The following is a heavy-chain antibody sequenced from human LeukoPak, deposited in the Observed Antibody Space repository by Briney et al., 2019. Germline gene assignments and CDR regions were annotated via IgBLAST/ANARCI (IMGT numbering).Heavy chain of an antibody. Sequence: GGSLRLSCAASGFTFSSYSMNWVRQAPGKGLEWVSSISSSSSYIYYADSVKGRFTISRDNAKNSLYLQMNSLRAEDTAVYYCARQYDFWSGYYYYYYYYMDVWGKGTTVTVSS. V-gene: IGHV3-21*01. CDR1: GFTFSSYS. J-gene: IGHJ6*03. CDR2: ISSSSSYI. CDR3: ARQYDFWSGYYYYYYYYMDV. D-gene: IGHD3-3*01.